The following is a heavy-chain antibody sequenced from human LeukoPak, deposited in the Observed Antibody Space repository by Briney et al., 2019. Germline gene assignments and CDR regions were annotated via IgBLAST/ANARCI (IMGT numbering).Heavy chain of an antibody. CDR1: GDSISSGDYY. D-gene: IGHD4-23*01. Sequence: SQTLSLTCTVSGDSISSGDYYWSWIRQPPGKGLEWIGSIYYSGSTYYSPSLKSRVTISVDTSKNQFSLKLSSVTAADTAVYYCARGRKVPVIKYYYSYYMDVWGKGTTVTVSS. V-gene: IGHV4-39*01. CDR2: IYYSGST. CDR3: ARGRKVPVIKYYYSYYMDV. J-gene: IGHJ6*03.